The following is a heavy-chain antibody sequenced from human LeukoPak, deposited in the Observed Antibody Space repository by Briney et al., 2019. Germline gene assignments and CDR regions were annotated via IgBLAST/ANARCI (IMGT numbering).Heavy chain of an antibody. CDR3: ARADCSGGSCYAFDI. Sequence: PSETLSLTCTVSGGSVSSGSYYWSWIRQPPGKGLEWIGYIYYSGSTNYDPSLKSRVTMSVDTSKNQFSLKPSSVTAADMAVYYCARADCSGGSCYAFDIWGQGTMVTVSS. V-gene: IGHV4-61*01. CDR1: GGSVSSGSYY. D-gene: IGHD2-15*01. J-gene: IGHJ3*02. CDR2: IYYSGST.